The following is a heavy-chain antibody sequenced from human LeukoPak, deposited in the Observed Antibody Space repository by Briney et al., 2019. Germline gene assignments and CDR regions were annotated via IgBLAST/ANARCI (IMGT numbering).Heavy chain of an antibody. J-gene: IGHJ4*02. CDR1: GYTFTGYY. Sequence: ASVKVSCKASGYTFTGYYMHWVRQAPGQGLEWMGWINPNSGGTNYAQKFQGRVTMTRDTSISTAYMELSRLRSDDTAVYYCARGDVLLWFGELPPAYWGQGTLVNVSS. D-gene: IGHD3-10*01. CDR2: INPNSGGT. CDR3: ARGDVLLWFGELPPAY. V-gene: IGHV1-2*02.